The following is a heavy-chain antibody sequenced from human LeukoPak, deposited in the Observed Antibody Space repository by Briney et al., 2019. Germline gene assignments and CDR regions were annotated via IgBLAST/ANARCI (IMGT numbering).Heavy chain of an antibody. CDR1: GYTFTSYY. J-gene: IGHJ6*02. D-gene: IGHD4-17*01. CDR3: ARDLYGDYAPHHYYYYYGMDV. Sequence: ASGKVSCKAAGYTFTSYYMHWVGLAAGQGLEWMGIINPSGGSTSYAQKFQGRVTTTRHTSTSTVYMELSSLRSADTAVYYCARDLYGDYAPHHYYYYYGMDVWGQGTTVTVSS. V-gene: IGHV1-46*01. CDR2: INPSGGST.